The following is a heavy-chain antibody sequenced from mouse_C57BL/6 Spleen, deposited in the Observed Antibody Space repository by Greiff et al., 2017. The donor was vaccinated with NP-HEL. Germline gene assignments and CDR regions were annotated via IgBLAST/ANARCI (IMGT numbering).Heavy chain of an antibody. V-gene: IGHV1-26*01. Sequence: VQLQQSGPELVKPGASVKISCKASGYTFTDYYMNWVKQSHGKSLEWIGDINPNNGGTSYNQKFKGKATLTVDKSSSTAYMELRSLTSEDSAVYYCAREGKQLRLRAMDYWGQGTSVTVSS. CDR2: INPNNGGT. D-gene: IGHD3-2*02. J-gene: IGHJ4*01. CDR3: AREGKQLRLRAMDY. CDR1: GYTFTDYY.